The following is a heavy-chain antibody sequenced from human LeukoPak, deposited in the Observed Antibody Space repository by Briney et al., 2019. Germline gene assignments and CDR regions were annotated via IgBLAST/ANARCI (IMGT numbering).Heavy chain of an antibody. D-gene: IGHD3-10*01. V-gene: IGHV3-9*01. CDR2: ISWNSGSI. CDR1: GFTFDDYA. Sequence: GRSLRLSCAASGFTFDDYAMHWVRQAPGKGLEWVSGISWNSGSIGYADSVKGRFTISRDNAKNSLYLQMNSLRAEDTALYYCAKDDGSGSYLFDYWGQGTLVTVSS. J-gene: IGHJ4*02. CDR3: AKDDGSGSYLFDY.